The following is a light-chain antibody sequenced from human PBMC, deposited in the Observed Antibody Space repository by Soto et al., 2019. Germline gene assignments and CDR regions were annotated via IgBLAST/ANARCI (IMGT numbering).Light chain of an antibody. CDR2: DTS. CDR1: QTVSNK. V-gene: IGKV3-11*01. J-gene: IGKJ5*01. CDR3: QQYNNWPTWT. Sequence: EIVLTQSPATLSSSPGERATLSCRASQTVSNKLAWYQHKPGQAPRLLIYDTSNRANGIPARFSGSGSGTDLTLTISRLEPEDFAVYYCQQYNNWPTWTFGQGTRLEIK.